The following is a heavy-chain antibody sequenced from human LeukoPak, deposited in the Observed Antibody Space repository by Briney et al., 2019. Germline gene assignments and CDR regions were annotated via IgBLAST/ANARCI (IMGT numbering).Heavy chain of an antibody. CDR2: IKQDGSEK. CDR1: GFTFSRYW. V-gene: IGHV3-7*02. J-gene: IGHJ4*02. Sequence: GGSLRLSCAASGFTFSRYWMSWVRQAPGKGLGWVAYIKQDGSEKYYADSVKGRFTISRDNAKNSLYLQMNSLTAEDTALCYCATQFDYWGQGTLVTVSS. CDR3: ATQFDY.